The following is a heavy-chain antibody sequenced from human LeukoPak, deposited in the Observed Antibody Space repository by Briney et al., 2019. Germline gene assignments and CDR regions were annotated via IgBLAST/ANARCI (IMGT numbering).Heavy chain of an antibody. D-gene: IGHD6-6*01. Sequence: GGSLRLSCAASGFTFSNYWLTWVRQAPGQGLEWVANIKQDGSEKHYVDSVKGRFTISRDNAKNSLYLQMNSLRAEDTALYYCAKDGTAWDSSSYGYWGQGTLVTVSS. CDR1: GFTFSNYW. J-gene: IGHJ4*02. V-gene: IGHV3-7*03. CDR2: IKQDGSEK. CDR3: AKDGTAWDSSSYGY.